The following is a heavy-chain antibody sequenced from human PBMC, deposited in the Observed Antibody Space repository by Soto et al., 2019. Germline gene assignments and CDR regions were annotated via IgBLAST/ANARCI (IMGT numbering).Heavy chain of an antibody. J-gene: IGHJ4*02. Sequence: QVQLVQSGAEVKKPGASVMVSCKTSGYTFTDFYINWVRQAPGQGLEWMGWINPNTGGTKPSQRFQGRVTLTRYTSITTAYMELTRLTSEDTAVYFCATQTGTVPNFADHWGQGTLVTVSS. V-gene: IGHV1-2*02. CDR2: INPNTGGT. D-gene: IGHD1-1*01. CDR3: ATQTGTVPNFADH. CDR1: GYTFTDFY.